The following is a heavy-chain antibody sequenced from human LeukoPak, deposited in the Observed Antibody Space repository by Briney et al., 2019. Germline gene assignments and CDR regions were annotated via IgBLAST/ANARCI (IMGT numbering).Heavy chain of an antibody. CDR2: IKQDGGEK. CDR3: AREWNYYGSGIMDV. Sequence: PGGSLRLSSAASGFTFSSYWMSWVRQAPGKGLEWVANIKQDGGEKYYVGSVKGRFTVSRDNAKNSLYLQMNSLRAEDTAVYYCAREWNYYGSGIMDVWGKGTTVTVSS. CDR1: GFTFSSYW. V-gene: IGHV3-7*01. J-gene: IGHJ6*04. D-gene: IGHD3-10*01.